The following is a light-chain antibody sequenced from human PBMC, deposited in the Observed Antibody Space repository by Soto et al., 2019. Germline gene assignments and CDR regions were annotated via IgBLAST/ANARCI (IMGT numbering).Light chain of an antibody. J-gene: IGKJ1*01. CDR1: QSVSSSY. Sequence: EIVLTQSPGTLSLSPGERATLSCRASQSVSSSYLAGYQQKPGQAPRLLIYDASSRATGIPDRFSGSGSGTDFTLTISRLEPEDFAVYYCQQYGSSELTFGQGTKVEIK. CDR2: DAS. CDR3: QQYGSSELT. V-gene: IGKV3-20*01.